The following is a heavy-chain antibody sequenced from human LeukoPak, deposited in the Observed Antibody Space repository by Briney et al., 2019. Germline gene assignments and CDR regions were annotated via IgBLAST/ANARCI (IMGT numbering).Heavy chain of an antibody. CDR1: GFTFSTNW. V-gene: IGHV3-7*01. CDR2: IKPDGSEK. CDR3: ARDPARFGSGYYPEN. Sequence: PGGSLRLYCAASGFTFSTNWMSWVRQAPGKGLEWVANIKPDGSEKYSVGSVEGRITISRDDAKTSLYLQMNSLSAGDTSIYYCARDPARFGSGYYPENWGPGTQVTVSS. J-gene: IGHJ4*02. D-gene: IGHD3-22*01.